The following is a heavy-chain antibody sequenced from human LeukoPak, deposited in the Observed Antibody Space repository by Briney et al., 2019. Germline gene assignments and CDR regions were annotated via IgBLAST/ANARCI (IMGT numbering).Heavy chain of an antibody. D-gene: IGHD1-26*01. CDR3: ASHSGNYWYYFDY. J-gene: IGHJ4*02. Sequence: TSETLSLTCTVSGDSISSYYWSWIRQPPGKGLEWIGYIYYSGSTNYNPSLKSRVTISVDTSKNQFSLKLSPVTAADTAVYYCASHSGNYWYYFDYWGQGTLVTVSS. V-gene: IGHV4-59*01. CDR2: IYYSGST. CDR1: GDSISSYY.